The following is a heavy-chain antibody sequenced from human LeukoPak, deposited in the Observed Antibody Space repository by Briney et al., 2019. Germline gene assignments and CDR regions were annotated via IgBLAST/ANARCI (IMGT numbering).Heavy chain of an antibody. CDR2: IFYDGSNQ. Sequence: GGSLRLSCAASGFTFSNYGMHWLRQAPGKGLEWLAAIFYDGSNQHYADTVKGRFTISRDNSKNTLYLQVNSLTAEDTAVYFCARDQALYFSYGDYWGQGTLVTVSS. V-gene: IGHV3-33*01. D-gene: IGHD3-16*01. J-gene: IGHJ4*02. CDR3: ARDQALYFSYGDY. CDR1: GFTFSNYG.